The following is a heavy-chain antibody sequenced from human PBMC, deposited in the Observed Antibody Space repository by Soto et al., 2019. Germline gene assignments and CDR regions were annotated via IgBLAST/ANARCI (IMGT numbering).Heavy chain of an antibody. Sequence: ESGRGLVQPGGSLRLSCAACGLTVSSNYLSWVRQAPGKGLEWVSVIYSGGSTYYADSVKGRFTISRDNSKNTLYLQMNSLRAEDTAVYYCARDRFLFDLWGRGTLVTVSS. CDR2: IYSGGST. CDR3: ARDRFLFDL. CDR1: GLTVSSNY. V-gene: IGHV3-66*01. D-gene: IGHD3-10*01. J-gene: IGHJ2*01.